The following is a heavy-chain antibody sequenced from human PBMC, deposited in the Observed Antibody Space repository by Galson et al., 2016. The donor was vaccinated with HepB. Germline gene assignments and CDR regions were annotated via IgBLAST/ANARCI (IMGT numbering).Heavy chain of an antibody. J-gene: IGHJ6*02. CDR1: GGTFARYA. Sequence: SVKVSCKASGGTFARYAINWVRQAPGQGLEWMGGNIPMLGVTNYAQKFRDRVTITADKSTNTSYMELSTLGSEDTAVYYCAREVRSINSGGLFVLEVWGQGTTVTVSS. D-gene: IGHD6-19*01. CDR3: AREVRSINSGGLFVLEV. V-gene: IGHV1-69*10. CDR2: NIPMLGVT.